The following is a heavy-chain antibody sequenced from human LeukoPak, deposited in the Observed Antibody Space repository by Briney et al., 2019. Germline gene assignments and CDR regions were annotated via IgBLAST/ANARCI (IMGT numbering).Heavy chain of an antibody. CDR2: INHSGST. D-gene: IGHD5-18*01. J-gene: IGHJ3*02. CDR1: GGSFSGYY. V-gene: IGHV4-34*01. Sequence: SETLSLTCAVYGGSFSGYYWSWIRQPPGKGLEWIGEINHSGSTNYNPSLKSRVTISVDTSKNQFSLKLSSVTAADTAVYYCARIGDTAMAYAFDNWGQGTMVTVSS. CDR3: ARIGDTAMAYAFDN.